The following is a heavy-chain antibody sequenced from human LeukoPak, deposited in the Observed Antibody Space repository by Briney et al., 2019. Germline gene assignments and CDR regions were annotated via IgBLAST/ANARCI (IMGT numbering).Heavy chain of an antibody. Sequence: ASVKVSCTASGYTFTSYAMNWVRQAPGQGLEWMGWINTNTGNPTYAQGFTGRFVFSLDTSVSTAYLQISSLKAEDTAVYYCARDSANTAMALLFDYWGQGTLVTVSS. CDR1: GYTFTSYA. CDR2: INTNTGNP. J-gene: IGHJ4*02. V-gene: IGHV7-4-1*02. D-gene: IGHD5-18*01. CDR3: ARDSANTAMALLFDY.